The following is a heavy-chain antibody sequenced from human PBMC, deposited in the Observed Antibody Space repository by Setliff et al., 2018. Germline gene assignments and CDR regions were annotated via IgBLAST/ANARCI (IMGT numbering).Heavy chain of an antibody. V-gene: IGHV1-18*01. J-gene: IGHJ6*03. CDR2: ISGYNGYT. D-gene: IGHD2-2*01. Sequence: ASVKVSCKAFGYTFAKYGTSWVRQAPGQGLEWMGWISGYNGYTVYAQKLQGRVTLTTDTSTGTAYMELSSLRSEDTAVYYCARLGYCSSTSCFANYYYYMDVWGKGTTVTVSS. CDR1: GYTFAKYG. CDR3: ARLGYCSSTSCFANYYYYMDV.